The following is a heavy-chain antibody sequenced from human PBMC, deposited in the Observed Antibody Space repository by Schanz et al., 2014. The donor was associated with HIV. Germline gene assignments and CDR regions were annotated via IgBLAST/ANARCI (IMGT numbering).Heavy chain of an antibody. J-gene: IGHJ4*02. Sequence: QVQLVESGGDLAQPGDSLRLSCAASGFTFSSYAMHWVRQAPGKGLEWVAVIWFDGGNINYADSVKGRFTISRDNSKNTLYLQMNSLRAEDTAVYYCARGNDFFGGVPDYWGQGTLVSVSS. CDR2: IWFDGGNI. V-gene: IGHV3-33*01. CDR3: ARGNDFFGGVPDY. D-gene: IGHD3-16*01. CDR1: GFTFSSYA.